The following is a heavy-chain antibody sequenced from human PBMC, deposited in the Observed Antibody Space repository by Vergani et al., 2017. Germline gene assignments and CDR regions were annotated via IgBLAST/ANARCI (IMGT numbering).Heavy chain of an antibody. Sequence: QLQLQESGPGLVKPSETLSLTCTVSGGSISSSSYYWGWIRQPPGKGLEWIGSIYYSGSTYYNPSLKSRVTISVDTSKNQFSLKLSSVTAADTAVYYCARGLLGSGSGVSDYWGQGTLVTVSS. J-gene: IGHJ4*02. D-gene: IGHD5-12*01. V-gene: IGHV4-39*07. CDR3: ARGLLGSGSGVSDY. CDR1: GGSISSSSYY. CDR2: IYYSGST.